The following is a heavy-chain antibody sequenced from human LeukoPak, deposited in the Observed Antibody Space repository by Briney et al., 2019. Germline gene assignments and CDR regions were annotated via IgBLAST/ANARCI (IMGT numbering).Heavy chain of an antibody. CDR1: GFTFSSYS. J-gene: IGHJ4*02. Sequence: GGSLRLSCAASGFTFSSYSMNWVRQASGKGLEWVSSISSSSSYIYYADSVKGRFTISRDNAKNSMYLQMNSLRAENTAVYYCAREDSSGWYKFDYWGQGTLVTVSS. V-gene: IGHV3-21*01. D-gene: IGHD6-19*01. CDR2: ISSSSSYI. CDR3: AREDSSGWYKFDY.